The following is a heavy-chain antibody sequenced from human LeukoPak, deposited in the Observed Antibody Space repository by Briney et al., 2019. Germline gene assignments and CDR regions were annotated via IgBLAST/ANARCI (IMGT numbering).Heavy chain of an antibody. D-gene: IGHD5-18*01. CDR3: TTDWIQLWIGGNEAFDY. V-gene: IGHV3-15*01. J-gene: IGHJ4*02. CDR1: GFTFNNAW. CDR2: IKSKTDGGTT. Sequence: PGGSLTLSCAPSGFTFNNAWMSWVRQAPGKGLEWVGRIKSKTDGGTTDYAAPVKGRFTISRDDSKTTLYLQMNSLKTEDTAVYYCTTDWIQLWIGGNEAFDYCGQGTLVTVSS.